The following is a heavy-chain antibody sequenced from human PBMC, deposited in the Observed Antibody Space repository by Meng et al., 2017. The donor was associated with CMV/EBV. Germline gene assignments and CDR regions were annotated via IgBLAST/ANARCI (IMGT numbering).Heavy chain of an antibody. Sequence: SETLSLTCAVYGGSFSGYYWSWIRQPPGKGPEWIGEVNHSGSTNYNPSLKSRVTISVDTPKNQFSLKLSSVTAADTAVYYCARRVRASPYYYDSSGYYPHWGQGTLVTVSS. CDR1: GGSFSGYY. CDR3: ARRVRASPYYYDSSGYYPH. V-gene: IGHV4-34*01. D-gene: IGHD3-22*01. CDR2: VNHSGST. J-gene: IGHJ4*02.